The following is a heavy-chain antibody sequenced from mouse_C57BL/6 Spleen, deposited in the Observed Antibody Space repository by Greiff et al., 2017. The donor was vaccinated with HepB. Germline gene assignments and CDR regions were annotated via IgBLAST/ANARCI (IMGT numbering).Heavy chain of an antibody. CDR2: IYPGDGDT. CDR1: GYAFSSSW. J-gene: IGHJ2*01. V-gene: IGHV1-82*01. D-gene: IGHD1-1*01. Sequence: QVQLKESGPELVKPGASVKISCKASGYAFSSSWMNWVKQRPGKGLEWIGRIYPGDGDTNYNGKFKGKATLTAAKSSSTAYMQLSSLTSEDSAVYFCAREVVVATDYWGQGTTLTVSS. CDR3: AREVVVATDY.